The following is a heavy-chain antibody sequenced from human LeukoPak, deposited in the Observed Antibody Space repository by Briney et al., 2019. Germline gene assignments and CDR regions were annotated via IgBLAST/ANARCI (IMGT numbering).Heavy chain of an antibody. J-gene: IGHJ5*02. D-gene: IGHD3-10*01. V-gene: IGHV3-53*05. Sequence: PGGSLRLSCTVSGFTVTSTHMDWVRQAPGKWPGWVALIYDDGGTVYADSVKGRFTISRDNSENMVYLQMNSLRPEDSAVYYCARDRAGRRSSWVEFDLWGQGTLVTVSS. CDR2: IYDDGGT. CDR3: ARDRAGRRSSWVEFDL. CDR1: GFTVTSTH.